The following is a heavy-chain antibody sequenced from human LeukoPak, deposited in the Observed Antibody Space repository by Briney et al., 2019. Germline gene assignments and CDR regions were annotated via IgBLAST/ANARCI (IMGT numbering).Heavy chain of an antibody. J-gene: IGHJ3*01. V-gene: IGHV3-23*01. CDR3: ARRPRDTSGYYLGAFHD. Sequence: GGSLRLSCAASGFTFTNYAMAWVRQAPGKGLEWVSVIGASGADTYYSDSVKGRFTVSRDNSQNTLFLHMSSLRAEDTAVYFCARRPRDTSGYYLGAFHDWGQGTTVTVSS. CDR2: IGASGADT. D-gene: IGHD3-22*01. CDR1: GFTFTNYA.